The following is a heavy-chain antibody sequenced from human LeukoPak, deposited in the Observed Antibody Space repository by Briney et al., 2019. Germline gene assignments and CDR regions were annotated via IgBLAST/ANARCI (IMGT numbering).Heavy chain of an antibody. J-gene: IGHJ1*01. D-gene: IGHD3-22*01. CDR2: INPSGGST. CDR3: ASSGPYDSSGYYPLAEYFQH. CDR1: GYTFTSYY. Sequence: ASVKVSCKASGYTFTSYYMHWVRQAPGQRLEWMGIINPSGGSTSYAQKFQGRVTMTRDTSTSTVYMELSSLRSEDTAVYYCASSGPYDSSGYYPLAEYFQHWGQGTLVTVSS. V-gene: IGHV1-46*01.